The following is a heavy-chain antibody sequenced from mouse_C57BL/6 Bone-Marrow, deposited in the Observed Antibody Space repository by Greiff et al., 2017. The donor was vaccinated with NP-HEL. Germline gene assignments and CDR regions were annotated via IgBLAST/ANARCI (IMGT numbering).Heavy chain of an antibody. CDR1: GYAFSSYW. CDR2: IYPGDGDT. Sequence: QVQLQQSGAELVKPGASVKISCKASGYAFSSYWMNWVKQRPGKGLEWIGQIYPGDGDTNYNGKFKGKATLTADKSSSTAYMQLSSLTSEDSAVYFCANLWPRDWYFDVWGTGTTVTVSS. CDR3: ANLWPRDWYFDV. V-gene: IGHV1-80*01. D-gene: IGHD1-1*02. J-gene: IGHJ1*03.